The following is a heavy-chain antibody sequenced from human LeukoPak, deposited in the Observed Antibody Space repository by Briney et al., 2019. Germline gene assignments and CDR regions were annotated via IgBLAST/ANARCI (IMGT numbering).Heavy chain of an antibody. CDR3: ARLGYYYGSGSYYYYYGMDV. V-gene: IGHV4-59*08. CDR2: IYYSGST. J-gene: IGHJ6*02. D-gene: IGHD3-10*01. CDR1: GVSISSYY. Sequence: TPSETLSLTCTVSGVSISSYYWSWVRQPPGRGLEWVGYIYYSGSTNYNPSLKSRVTISVDTSKNQFSLKLSSVTAADTAVYYCARLGYYYGSGSYYYYYGMDVWGQGTTVTVSS.